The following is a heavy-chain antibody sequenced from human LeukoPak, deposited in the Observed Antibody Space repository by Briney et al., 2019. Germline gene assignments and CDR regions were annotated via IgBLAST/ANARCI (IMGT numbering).Heavy chain of an antibody. CDR1: GGSLSSYY. CDR3: ARDLGYCSSTSCHYFDY. V-gene: IGHV4-59*01. J-gene: IGHJ4*02. D-gene: IGHD2-2*01. Sequence: SETLSLTCTVSGGSLSSYYWSWIRQPPGKGLEWIGYIYYSGSTNYNPSLKSRVTISVDTSKNQFSLKLSSVTAADTAVYYCARDLGYCSSTSCHYFDYWGQGALVTVSS. CDR2: IYYSGST.